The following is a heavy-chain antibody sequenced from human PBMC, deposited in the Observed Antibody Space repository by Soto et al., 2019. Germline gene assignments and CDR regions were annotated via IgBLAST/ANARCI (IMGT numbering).Heavy chain of an antibody. CDR3: ARASTYYDFWSGYPGEKYYFDY. CDR2: INSDGSST. CDR1: GFTFSSYW. J-gene: IGHJ4*02. Sequence: EVQLVESGGGLVQPGGSLRLSCAASGFTFSSYWMHWVRQAPGKGLVWVSRINSDGSSTSYADSVKGRFTISRDNAKNTLYLQMNSLRADDTAVYYCARASTYYDFWSGYPGEKYYFDYWGQGTLVTVSS. V-gene: IGHV3-74*01. D-gene: IGHD3-3*01.